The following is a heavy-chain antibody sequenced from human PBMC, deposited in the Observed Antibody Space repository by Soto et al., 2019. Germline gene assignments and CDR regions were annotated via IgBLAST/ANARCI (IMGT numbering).Heavy chain of an antibody. Sequence: QVQLVESGGGVVQHGRSLRLSCAASGFTFSSYAMHWVRQAPGKGLEWVAVISYDGSNKYYADSVKGRFTISRDNSKNTLDQQMNSLRNEDTAVYYCELPQGLTTAVYYWGQGTLVTVSS. V-gene: IGHV3-30-3*01. CDR2: ISYDGSNK. D-gene: IGHD4-17*01. CDR1: GFTFSSYA. CDR3: ELPQGLTTAVYY. J-gene: IGHJ4*02.